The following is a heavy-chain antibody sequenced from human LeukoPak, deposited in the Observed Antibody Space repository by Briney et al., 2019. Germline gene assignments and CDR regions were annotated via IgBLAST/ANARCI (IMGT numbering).Heavy chain of an antibody. V-gene: IGHV3-23*01. CDR3: AKMNRAYYDSSGYYCDY. J-gene: IGHJ4*02. CDR2: ISSSAAGI. Sequence: PGGSLRLSCAASGFTFSSYAMSWVRQAPGKGLEWVSAISSSAAGIYYADSVKGRFTISRDNSKNTLYLQMNSLRAEDTAVYYRAKMNRAYYDSSGYYCDYWGQGTLVTVSA. D-gene: IGHD3-22*01. CDR1: GFTFSSYA.